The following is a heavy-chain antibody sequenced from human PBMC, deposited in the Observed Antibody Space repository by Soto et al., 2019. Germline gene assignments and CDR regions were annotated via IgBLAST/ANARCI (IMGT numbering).Heavy chain of an antibody. CDR2: INHSGST. Sequence: INQPPRKWREWIGEINHSGSTNYNPSLKSQVTISVDTSKNQFSLKLSSVTAGDRALYYCARYRRSDGSWSSLFSFYYYSRDAWGKGPLATVP. D-gene: IGHD3-10*01. CDR3: ARYRRSDGSWSSLFSFYYYSRDA. J-gene: IGHJ6*03. V-gene: IGHV4-34*01.